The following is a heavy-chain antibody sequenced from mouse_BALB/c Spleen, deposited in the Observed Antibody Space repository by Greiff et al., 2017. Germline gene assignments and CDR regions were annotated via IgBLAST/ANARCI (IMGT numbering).Heavy chain of an antibody. D-gene: IGHD2-3*01. CDR2: IRLKSNNYAT. V-gene: IGHV6-6*02. CDR1: GFTFSNYW. CDR3: TRGRSIYDGYYMAMDY. Sequence: EVKLVESGGGLVQPGGSMKLSCVASGFTFSNYWMNWVRQSPEKGLEWVAEIRLKSNNYATHYAESVKGRFTISRDDSKSSVYLQMNNLRAEDTGIYYCTRGRSIYDGYYMAMDYWGQGTSVTVSS. J-gene: IGHJ4*01.